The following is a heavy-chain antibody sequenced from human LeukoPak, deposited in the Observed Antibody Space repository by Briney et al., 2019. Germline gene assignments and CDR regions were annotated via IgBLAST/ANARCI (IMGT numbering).Heavy chain of an antibody. CDR3: ARGNTAMPYNWFDP. Sequence: GASVKVSCKASGGTFSSYAISWVRQAPGQGLEWMGGIIPIFGTANYAQKFQGRVTITTDESTSTAYMELSSLRSEDTAVYYCARGNTAMPYNWFDPWGQGTLATVSS. CDR2: IIPIFGTA. CDR1: GGTFSSYA. V-gene: IGHV1-69*05. D-gene: IGHD5-18*01. J-gene: IGHJ5*02.